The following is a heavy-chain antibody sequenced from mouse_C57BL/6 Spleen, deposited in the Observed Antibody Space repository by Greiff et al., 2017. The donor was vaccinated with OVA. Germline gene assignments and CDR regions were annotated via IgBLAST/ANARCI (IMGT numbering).Heavy chain of an antibody. CDR2: INYDGSST. J-gene: IGHJ2*01. Sequence: EVQLVESEGGLVQPGSSMKLSCTASGFTFSDYYMAWVRQVPEKGLEWVANINYDGSSTYYLDSLKSRFIISRDNAKNILYLQMSSLKSEDTAAYYCAREVPGGYFDYWGQGTTLTVSS. V-gene: IGHV5-16*01. CDR3: AREVPGGYFDY. CDR1: GFTFSDYY.